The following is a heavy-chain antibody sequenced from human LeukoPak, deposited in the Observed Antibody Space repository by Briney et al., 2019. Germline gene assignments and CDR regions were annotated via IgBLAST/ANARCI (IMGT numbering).Heavy chain of an antibody. Sequence: PSETLSLTCAVSGGSISSSNWWSWVRQPPGKGLEWIGEIYHSGSTNYNPSLKSRVTISVDKSKNQFSLKLSSVTAADTAVYYCARDPIECSGGSCYSEGWFDPWGQGTLVTVSS. D-gene: IGHD2-15*01. J-gene: IGHJ5*02. CDR1: GGSISSSNW. CDR2: IYHSGST. V-gene: IGHV4-4*02. CDR3: ARDPIECSGGSCYSEGWFDP.